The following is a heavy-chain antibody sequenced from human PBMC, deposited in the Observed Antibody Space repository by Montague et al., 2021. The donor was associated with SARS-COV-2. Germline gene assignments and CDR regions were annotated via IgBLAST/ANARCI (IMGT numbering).Heavy chain of an antibody. CDR1: GASVASGNFY. V-gene: IGHV4-61*01. D-gene: IGHD6-6*01. Sequence: SETLSLTCTVSGASVASGNFYWSWIRQPPGKGLEWIGYMYYTGHTNYNPSLERRVTMPVDPSKNQFSLTLTSVTAADTAVYYCARSRANVPSRPGFDYWGQGALVTVSS. CDR3: ARSRANVPSRPGFDY. CDR2: MYYTGHT. J-gene: IGHJ4*02.